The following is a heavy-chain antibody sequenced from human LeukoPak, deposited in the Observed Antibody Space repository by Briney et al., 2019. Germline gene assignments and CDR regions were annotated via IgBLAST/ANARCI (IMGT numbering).Heavy chain of an antibody. J-gene: IGHJ6*02. CDR3: ARDVLRYYYYYGMDV. CDR1: GYTFTSYD. CDR2: MNPNSGNT. D-gene: IGHD3-9*01. Sequence: ASVKVSCKASGYTFTSYDINWLRQATRQGLEWMGWMNPNSGNTGYAQKFQGRVTMTRNTSISTAYMELSSLRSEDTAVYYCARDVLRYYYYYGMDVWGQGTTVTVSS. V-gene: IGHV1-8*01.